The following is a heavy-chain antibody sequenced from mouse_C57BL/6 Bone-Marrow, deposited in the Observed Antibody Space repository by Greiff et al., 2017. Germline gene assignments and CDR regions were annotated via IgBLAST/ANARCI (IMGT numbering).Heavy chain of an antibody. CDR2: INPYNVGT. CDR1: GYTFTDYY. Sequence: EVQLQQSGPVLVKPGASVKMSCKASGYTFTDYYMNWVKQSHGKSLEWIGVINPYNVGTSYNQKFKGKATLTVDKSSSTAYMELNSLTSEDSAVYYCASSFLKYFDVWGTGTTVTVSS. CDR3: ASSFLKYFDV. J-gene: IGHJ1*03. V-gene: IGHV1-19*01.